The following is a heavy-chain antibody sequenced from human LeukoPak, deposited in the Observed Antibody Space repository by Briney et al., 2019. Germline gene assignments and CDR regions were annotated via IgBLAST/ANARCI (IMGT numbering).Heavy chain of an antibody. Sequence: AGGSLRLSCAASGFTFSSYTMSWVRKAPGKGLEWVSTITTSDGITYYANSVKGRFTVSRDNSKNTLFLQMNSLRAEDTAVYYCAKDGGLWVSAHWGDSWGRGTLVTVSS. V-gene: IGHV3-23*01. CDR3: AKDGGLWVSAHWGDS. CDR2: ITTSDGIT. CDR1: GFTFSSYT. J-gene: IGHJ4*02. D-gene: IGHD7-27*01.